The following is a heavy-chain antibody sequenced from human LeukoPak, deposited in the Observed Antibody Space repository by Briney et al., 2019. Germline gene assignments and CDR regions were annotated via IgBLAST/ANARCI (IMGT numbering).Heavy chain of an antibody. D-gene: IGHD6-25*01. CDR3: ARDSRYFDS. V-gene: IGHV3-7*01. J-gene: IGHJ4*02. Sequence: GGSLRLSCAASEFIFSSYWMSWVRQAPGKGLEWVANIKQDGSEKYYVDSVKARFTISRDNAKNSLFLQMNSLRAEDTAVYYCARDSRYFDSWGQGNMVTVSS. CDR2: IKQDGSEK. CDR1: EFIFSSYW.